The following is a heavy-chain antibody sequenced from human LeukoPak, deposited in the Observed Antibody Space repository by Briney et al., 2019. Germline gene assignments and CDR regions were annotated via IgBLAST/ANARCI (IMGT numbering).Heavy chain of an antibody. J-gene: IGHJ6*03. CDR2: ISWDGGST. D-gene: IGHD1-14*01. Sequence: GGSLRLSCAASGFTFDDYAMHWVRQAPGKGLEWVSLISWDGGSTYYADSVKGRFTISRDNSKNSLYLQMNSLRAENTALYYCAKNRGGWNYYYYMDVWGKGTTVTVSS. CDR1: GFTFDDYA. V-gene: IGHV3-43D*03. CDR3: AKNRGGWNYYYYMDV.